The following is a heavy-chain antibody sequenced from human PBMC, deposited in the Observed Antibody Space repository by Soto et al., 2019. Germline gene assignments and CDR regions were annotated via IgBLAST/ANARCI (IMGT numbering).Heavy chain of an antibody. Sequence: ASVKVSCKASGGTFSSYAISWVRQAPGQGLEWMGGIIPIFGTANYAQKFQGRVTITADESTSTAYMELSRLRSDDTAVYYCARDVAGAMAFDIWGQGTMVTVSS. CDR3: ARDVAGAMAFDI. D-gene: IGHD3-16*01. V-gene: IGHV1-69*13. CDR1: GGTFSSYA. J-gene: IGHJ3*02. CDR2: IIPIFGTA.